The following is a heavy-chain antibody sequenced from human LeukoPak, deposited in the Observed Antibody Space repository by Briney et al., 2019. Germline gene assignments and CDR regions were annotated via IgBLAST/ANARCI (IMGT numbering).Heavy chain of an antibody. V-gene: IGHV1-18*01. CDR1: GYTFTSYG. Sequence: VSVKVSCKASGYTFTSYGISWVRQAPGQGLEWMGWISAYNGNTNYAQKLQGRVTMTTDTSTSTAYMELRSLRSDDTAVYYCAARGYSYGFDVEVFDYWGQGTLVTVSS. CDR3: AARGYSYGFDVEVFDY. J-gene: IGHJ4*02. CDR2: ISAYNGNT. D-gene: IGHD5-18*01.